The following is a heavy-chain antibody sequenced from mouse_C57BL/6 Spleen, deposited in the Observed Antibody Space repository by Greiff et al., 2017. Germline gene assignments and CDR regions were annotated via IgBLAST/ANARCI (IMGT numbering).Heavy chain of an antibody. V-gene: IGHV3-6*01. J-gene: IGHJ4*01. Sequence: ESGPGLVKPSQSLSLTCSVTGYSITSGYYWNWIRQFPGNKLEWMGYISYDGSNNYNPSLKNRISITRDTSKNQFFLKLNSVTTEDTATYYCARVDYGNLYAMDYWGQGTSVTVSS. D-gene: IGHD1-1*01. CDR1: GYSITSGYY. CDR2: ISYDGSN. CDR3: ARVDYGNLYAMDY.